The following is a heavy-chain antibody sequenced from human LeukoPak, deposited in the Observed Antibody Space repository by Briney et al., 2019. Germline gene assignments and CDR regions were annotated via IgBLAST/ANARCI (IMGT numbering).Heavy chain of an antibody. CDR2: IHYTGNT. Sequence: SETLSLTCTVSGGSISSSSHYWGWIRPPTGKGLECIGTIHYTGNTYYNPSLKSRVTISVDTSRNQFSLKLNSVTAADTAIYYCARSGSNFLVNYWGQGTLVTVSS. CDR3: ARSGSNFLVNY. V-gene: IGHV4-39*01. D-gene: IGHD3-9*01. J-gene: IGHJ4*02. CDR1: GGSISSSSHY.